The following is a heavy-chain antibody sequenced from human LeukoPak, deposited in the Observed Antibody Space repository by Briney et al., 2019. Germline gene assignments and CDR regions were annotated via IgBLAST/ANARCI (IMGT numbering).Heavy chain of an antibody. V-gene: IGHV3-30-3*01. J-gene: IGHJ6*02. Sequence: GRSLRLSCAASGFTFSSYAMHWVRQAPGKGLEWVAVISYDGSNKYYADSVKGRFTISRDNSKNTLYLQMNSLRAEDTAVYYCARGPSGWYYYYGMDVWGQETTVTVSS. CDR2: ISYDGSNK. CDR1: GFTFSSYA. D-gene: IGHD6-19*01. CDR3: ARGPSGWYYYYGMDV.